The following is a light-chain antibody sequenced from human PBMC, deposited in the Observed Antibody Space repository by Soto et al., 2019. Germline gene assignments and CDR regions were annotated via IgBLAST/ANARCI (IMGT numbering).Light chain of an antibody. CDR1: RSDVGGYNL. V-gene: IGLV2-23*02. CDR3: CSYAGSVDHYV. CDR2: EVS. Sequence: QSVLTQPASVSGFPGQSITVSCTGTRSDVGGYNLVSWYQHHPRKAPKLVIYEVSERPSGVSYRFSGSKSGNTASLTISGLQAGDEADYYCCSYAGSVDHYVFGTGTKVTVL. J-gene: IGLJ1*01.